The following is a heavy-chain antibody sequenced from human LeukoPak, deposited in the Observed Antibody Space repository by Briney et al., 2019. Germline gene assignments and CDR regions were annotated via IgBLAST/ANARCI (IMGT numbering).Heavy chain of an antibody. CDR1: DDSINDYY. CDR3: ARARNWFDP. V-gene: IGHV4-59*01. CDR2: IYYTGST. J-gene: IGHJ5*02. Sequence: PSETLSLTCIVSDDSINDYYWSWIRQSPGKGLEWIGAIYYTGSTKYTSSLKSRVTISLDTSKSQFSLRLTSVTAADTAVYYCARARNWFDPWGQGMLVTVSS.